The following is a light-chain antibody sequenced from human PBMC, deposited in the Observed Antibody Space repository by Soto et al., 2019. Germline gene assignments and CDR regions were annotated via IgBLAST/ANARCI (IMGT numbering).Light chain of an antibody. J-gene: IGKJ4*01. V-gene: IGKV4-1*01. CDR2: WAS. CDR3: QQYYVTPPT. CDR1: QSVLFSSNSKNA. Sequence: DIVMTQSPDSLDVSLGERATINCKSSQSVLFSSNSKNALAWYQQRPGQPPKLLIYWASTRESGVPDRFSGNGSGTDFTLTISTLQAEDVAVYYCQQYYVTPPTFGGGTKVEIK.